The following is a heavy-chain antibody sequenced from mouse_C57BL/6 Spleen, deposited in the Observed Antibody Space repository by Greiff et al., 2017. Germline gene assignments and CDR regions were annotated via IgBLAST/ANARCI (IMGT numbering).Heavy chain of an antibody. CDR1: GFTFSDYG. V-gene: IGHV5-17*01. D-gene: IGHD1-1*01. Sequence: EVKVEESGGGLVKPGGSLKLSCAASGFTFSDYGMHWVRQAPEKGLEWVAYISSGSSTIYYADTVKGRFTISRDNAKNTLFLQMTSLRSEDTAMYYCARQGSRRAMDYWGQGTSVTVSS. CDR3: ARQGSRRAMDY. J-gene: IGHJ4*01. CDR2: ISSGSSTI.